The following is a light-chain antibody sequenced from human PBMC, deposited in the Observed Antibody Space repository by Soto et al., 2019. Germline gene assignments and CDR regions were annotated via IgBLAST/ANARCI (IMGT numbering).Light chain of an antibody. J-gene: IGKJ1*01. CDR2: GAS. Sequence: EIVMTQSPATLSVSQGERATLSCRASQSVSSNLGWYQQKPGQAPRLLIYGASTRATGIPARFSGSGSGTEFTLTISSLQSEDFAVYYCQQYNNWPRTFGQGTKVEIK. CDR1: QSVSSN. CDR3: QQYNNWPRT. V-gene: IGKV3-15*01.